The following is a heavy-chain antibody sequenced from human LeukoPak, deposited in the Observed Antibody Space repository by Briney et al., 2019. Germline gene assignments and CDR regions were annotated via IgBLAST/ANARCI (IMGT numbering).Heavy chain of an antibody. J-gene: IGHJ4*02. D-gene: IGHD4-23*01. Sequence: AASLKISCKASGYNLNNVWNGWVRQVPGKGLEWMGIINLGDSENKYSPSLQGQVTISAGKSIKTAYVQWSSLKASDTAMYYCARLFGYSGSTVASAGLDYWGQGTLVTGSS. CDR3: ARLFGYSGSTVASAGLDY. V-gene: IGHV5-51*01. CDR2: INLGDSEN. CDR1: GYNLNNVW.